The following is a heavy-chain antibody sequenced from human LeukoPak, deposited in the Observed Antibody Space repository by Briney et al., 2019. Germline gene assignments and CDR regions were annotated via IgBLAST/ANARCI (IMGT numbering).Heavy chain of an antibody. Sequence: SETLSLTCTVSGGSISSGGYYWSWIRQHPGKGLEWIGYIYYSGSTYYNPSLKSRVTISVDTSKNQFSLKLSSVTAADTAVYYCARGPEDSSSCLLDYWGQGTLVTVSS. CDR3: ARGPEDSSSCLLDY. J-gene: IGHJ4*02. V-gene: IGHV4-31*03. CDR1: GGSISSGGYY. D-gene: IGHD6-13*01. CDR2: IYYSGST.